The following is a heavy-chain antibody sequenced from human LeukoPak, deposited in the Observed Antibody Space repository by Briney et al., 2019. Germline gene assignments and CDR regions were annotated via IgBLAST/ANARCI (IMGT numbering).Heavy chain of an antibody. D-gene: IGHD1-14*01. J-gene: IGHJ6*02. CDR1: GFTFSNAW. Sequence: GGSLRLSCAASGFTFSNAWMSWVRQAPGKGLEWAGRIKSKTDGGTTDYAAPVKGRFTISRDDSKNTLYLQMNSLKTEDTAVYYCTTDIGTGGMDVWGQGTTVTVSS. CDR3: TTDIGTGGMDV. CDR2: IKSKTDGGTT. V-gene: IGHV3-15*01.